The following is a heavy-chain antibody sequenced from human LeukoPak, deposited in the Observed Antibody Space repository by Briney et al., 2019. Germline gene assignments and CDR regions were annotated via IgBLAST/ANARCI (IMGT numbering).Heavy chain of an antibody. D-gene: IGHD3-3*01. V-gene: IGHV4-30-4*08. CDR1: GGSISSGDYY. CDR2: IYYSGST. CDR3: AREPLYPMVDY. J-gene: IGHJ4*02. Sequence: SETLSLTCTVSGGSISSGDYYWSWIRQPPGKGLEWIGYIYYSGSTYYNPSLKSRVTISVDASKNQFSLKLSSVTAADTAVYYCAREPLYPMVDYWGQGTLVTVSS.